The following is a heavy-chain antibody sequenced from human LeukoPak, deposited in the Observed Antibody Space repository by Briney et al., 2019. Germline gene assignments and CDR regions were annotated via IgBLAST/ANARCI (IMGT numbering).Heavy chain of an antibody. CDR3: ARGIQGAVSKVQPCFDY. Sequence: PSETLSLTCTVSGGSSSNFYWSWIRQPPGRGLEWIGYIYYSGTTNYNPSLKSRVTISVDTSRNQFSLRLTSVTAADTAVYYCARGIQGAVSKVQPCFDYRGQETLVTVSS. CDR2: IYYSGTT. CDR1: GGSSSNFY. D-gene: IGHD5-18*01. V-gene: IGHV4-59*01. J-gene: IGHJ4*02.